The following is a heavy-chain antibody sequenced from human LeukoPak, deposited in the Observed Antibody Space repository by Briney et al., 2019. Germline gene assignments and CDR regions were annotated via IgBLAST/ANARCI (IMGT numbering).Heavy chain of an antibody. Sequence: PSETLSLTCTVSGGSISYYFWSWFRQSPGKGLEWIGNVHYSGTNTYNPSLESRLSMSVDTSKKQFSLTLNSATAADTAVYYCVRQKAVSADFEYWGQGTLVTVAS. D-gene: IGHD1-26*01. CDR2: VHYSGTN. J-gene: IGHJ4*01. CDR1: GGSISYYF. V-gene: IGHV4-59*08. CDR3: VRQKAVSADFEY.